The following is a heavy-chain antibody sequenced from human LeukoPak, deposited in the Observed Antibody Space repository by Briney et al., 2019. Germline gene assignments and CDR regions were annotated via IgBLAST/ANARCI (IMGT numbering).Heavy chain of an antibody. V-gene: IGHV4-39*07. CDR1: GGSISSSTYY. CDR2: IYYSGTT. D-gene: IGHD4-23*01. Sequence: PSETLSLTCTVSGGSISSSTYYWAWVRQPPGKGLEWIASIYYSGTTYYNPSLKSRVTISVDTSRNQFSLNLSSVTAADTAVYYCARDNSVEDTAWWFDPWGQGTLVTVSS. J-gene: IGHJ5*02. CDR3: ARDNSVEDTAWWFDP.